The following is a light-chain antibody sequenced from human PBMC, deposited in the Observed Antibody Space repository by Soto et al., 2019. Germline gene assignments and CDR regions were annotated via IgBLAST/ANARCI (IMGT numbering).Light chain of an antibody. CDR2: AAS. V-gene: IGKV1-27*01. J-gene: IGKJ1*01. CDR1: QGILTY. CDR3: QKYDSAPWK. Sequence: EIQLTHAPSSLYASVLDRVNLTLLASQGILTYLAWYQQKPGQVPELLIQAASTLQPGVPSRFSGSGSGTEFTLTINSLQPEDVATYYCQKYDSAPWKCGKGHKVDIK.